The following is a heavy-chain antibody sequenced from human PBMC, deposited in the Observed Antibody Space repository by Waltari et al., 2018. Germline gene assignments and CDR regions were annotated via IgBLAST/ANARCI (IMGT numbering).Heavy chain of an antibody. CDR2: VHQSGRS. CDR3: ASDRGRGLYLDS. J-gene: IGHJ4*02. V-gene: IGHV4-4*02. CDR1: GDSITNNFF. Sequence: QVQLQESGPGLVKPSGTLSLTCTVSGDSITNNFFWSWVRQSPGKGLEWIGQVHQSGRSNYNPSLESRVTVSMDTSKNQFSLKMTSVTAADTATYYCASDRGRGLYLDSWGQGTLVTVSP. D-gene: IGHD2-15*01.